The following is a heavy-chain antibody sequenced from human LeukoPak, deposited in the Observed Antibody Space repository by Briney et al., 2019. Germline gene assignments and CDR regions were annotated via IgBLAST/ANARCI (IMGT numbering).Heavy chain of an antibody. V-gene: IGHV3-23*01. Sequence: GGSLRLSCAASGITLSNYAMSWVRQAPGKGLGWVSAISGSGGSTYYADSVKGRFTISRDNSKNTLYLQMNSLRAEDTALYYCAKAAYGDYVNWFDPWGQGILVIVSS. CDR3: AKAAYGDYVNWFDP. CDR2: ISGSGGST. J-gene: IGHJ5*02. CDR1: GITLSNYA. D-gene: IGHD4-17*01.